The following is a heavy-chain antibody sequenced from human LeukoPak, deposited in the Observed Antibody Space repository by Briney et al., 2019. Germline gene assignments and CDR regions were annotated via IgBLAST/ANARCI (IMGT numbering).Heavy chain of an antibody. J-gene: IGHJ4*02. V-gene: IGHV3-11*04. D-gene: IGHD7-27*01. CDR2: ISGHGDTI. CDR3: TRSNWGPEY. CDR1: GFTFTAYY. Sequence: GGSLRLSCAASGFTFTAYYMSWMRQAPGKGLEWISHISGHGDTIYYADSVKGRFTISRDNAKNSLYLQMNSLRAEDTAVYYCTRSNWGPEYWGQGSLVTVSS.